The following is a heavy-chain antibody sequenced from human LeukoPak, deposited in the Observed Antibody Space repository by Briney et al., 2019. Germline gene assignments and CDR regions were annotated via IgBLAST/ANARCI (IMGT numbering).Heavy chain of an antibody. CDR1: GYTSTVYY. J-gene: IGHJ3*01. Sequence: GASVEVSCKASGYTSTVYYMHWVRQAPGQGPEWMAWINPNSGGTTYAQKFQGRVTVTRDTSISTAYMELSRLRSDDTAVFYCARDRAVAGTNLDAFDFWGQGTVVTVSS. D-gene: IGHD6-19*01. CDR3: ARDRAVAGTNLDAFDF. V-gene: IGHV1-2*02. CDR2: INPNSGGT.